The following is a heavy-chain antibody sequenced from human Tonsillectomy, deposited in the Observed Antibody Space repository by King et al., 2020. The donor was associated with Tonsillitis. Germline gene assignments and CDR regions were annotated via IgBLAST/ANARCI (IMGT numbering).Heavy chain of an antibody. CDR1: GGTFSSYA. V-gene: IGHV1-69*09. CDR3: ASGTTVGWYFDL. CDR2: IIPILGIA. J-gene: IGHJ2*01. Sequence: QLVQSGAEVKKPGSSVKVSCKASGGTFSSYAISWVRQAPGQGLEWMGRIIPILGIANYAQKFQGRVTITADKSTSTAYMELSSLRSEDTAVYYWASGTTVGWYFDLWGRGTLVTVSS. D-gene: IGHD4-23*01.